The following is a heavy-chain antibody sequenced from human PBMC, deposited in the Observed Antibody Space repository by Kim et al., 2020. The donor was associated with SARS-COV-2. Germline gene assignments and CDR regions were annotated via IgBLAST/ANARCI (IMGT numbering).Heavy chain of an antibody. Sequence: GGSLRLSCAASGFTFSNAWVSWVRQAPGKGPEWLGLIKSKNDGGTTDYAAPVKGRFTISRDDSKNTLYLQVNSLTTDDTAVYYCTTSTRGSYRWLDYWGQGTLVTVSS. CDR1: GFTFSNAW. D-gene: IGHD1-26*01. J-gene: IGHJ4*02. V-gene: IGHV3-15*01. CDR3: TTSTRGSYRWLDY. CDR2: IKSKNDGGTT.